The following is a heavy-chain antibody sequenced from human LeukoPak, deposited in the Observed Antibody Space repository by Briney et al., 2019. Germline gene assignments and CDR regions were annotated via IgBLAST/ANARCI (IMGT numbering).Heavy chain of an antibody. Sequence: GGSLRLSCAASGSTFTNAWMRWVRQAPGEGREWVGRIIIKSDGGTTDYAAAVKGRFTISIDDPKITLYLQMNSLKTEDTAVYYCAHGLWHYDAFDVWGQGTLVTVSS. CDR1: GSTFTNAW. CDR2: IIIKSDGGTT. J-gene: IGHJ3*01. V-gene: IGHV3-15*01. CDR3: AHGLWHYDAFDV. D-gene: IGHD3-10*01.